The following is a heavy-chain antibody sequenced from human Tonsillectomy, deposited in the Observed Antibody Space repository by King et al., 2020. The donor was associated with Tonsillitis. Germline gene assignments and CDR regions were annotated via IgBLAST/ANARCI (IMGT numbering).Heavy chain of an antibody. CDR1: GFIFSSYA. V-gene: IGHV3-23*03. Sequence: VQLVESGGGLVQPGGSLRLSCAASGFIFSSYAMSWVRQAPGKGLEWVSVFYSGGSTTYYADSVQGRFTISRDNSKNTLYLQMNSLRAEEPAVYFCAKGGGYSGYGNFDYWGQGTLVTVSS. J-gene: IGHJ4*02. CDR2: FYSGGSTT. CDR3: AKGGGYSGYGNFDY. D-gene: IGHD5-12*01.